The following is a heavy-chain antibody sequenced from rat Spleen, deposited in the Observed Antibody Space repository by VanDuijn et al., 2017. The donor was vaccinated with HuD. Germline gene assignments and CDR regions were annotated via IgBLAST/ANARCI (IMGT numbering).Heavy chain of an antibody. CDR3: ARGVMDA. J-gene: IGHJ4*01. CDR1: DYSITSNY. V-gene: IGHV3-3*01. Sequence: EVQLQESGPGLVKPSQSLSLTCSVTDYSITSNYWDWIRKFPGNKLEWMGYINSAGSTNYNPPLKSQISITRDTSKNQFFLQLTSVTTEDTATYYCARGVMDAWGQGASVTVSS. CDR2: INSAGST.